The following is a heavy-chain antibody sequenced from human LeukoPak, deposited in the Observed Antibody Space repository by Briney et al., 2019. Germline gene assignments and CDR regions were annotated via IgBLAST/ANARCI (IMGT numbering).Heavy chain of an antibody. Sequence: GGSLRLSCAASGFTFSNYAMNWVRQAPGKGLEWVSAISGSGGPTYYADSVEGRFTFSRDNSKNTLYLQMNSLRAEDTAVYYCARGGGSYYFYCFDYWGQGTLVTVSS. V-gene: IGHV3-23*01. CDR3: ARGGGSYYFYCFDY. D-gene: IGHD1-26*01. J-gene: IGHJ4*02. CDR2: ISGSGGPT. CDR1: GFTFSNYA.